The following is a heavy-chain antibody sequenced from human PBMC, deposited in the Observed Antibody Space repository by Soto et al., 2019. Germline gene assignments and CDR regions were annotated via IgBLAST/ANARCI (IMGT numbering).Heavy chain of an antibody. CDR1: GYTFTCYY. Sequence: ASVKVPCKASGYTFTCYYMHLVQQAPGQGLEWMGIINPSGGSTSYAQKFQGRVTMTRDTSTSTVYMELSSLRSEDTAVYYCARGYYDSSGSMHYYYYYGMDVWGQGTTVTVSS. J-gene: IGHJ6*02. CDR3: ARGYYDSSGSMHYYYYYGMDV. CDR2: INPSGGST. D-gene: IGHD3-22*01. V-gene: IGHV1-46*01.